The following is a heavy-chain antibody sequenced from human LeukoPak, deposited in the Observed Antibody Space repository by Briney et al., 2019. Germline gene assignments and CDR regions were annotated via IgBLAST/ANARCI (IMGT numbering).Heavy chain of an antibody. J-gene: IGHJ5*02. Sequence: PGRSLRLSCAASGFTFSSYAMHWVRQAPGKGLEWVAVISYDGSNKYYADSVKGRFTISRDNSKNTLYLQMNSLRAEDTAVYYCARRQYYYDSSGYYGWFDPWGQGTLVTVSS. CDR3: ARRQYYYDSSGYYGWFDP. D-gene: IGHD3-22*01. V-gene: IGHV3-30-3*01. CDR1: GFTFSSYA. CDR2: ISYDGSNK.